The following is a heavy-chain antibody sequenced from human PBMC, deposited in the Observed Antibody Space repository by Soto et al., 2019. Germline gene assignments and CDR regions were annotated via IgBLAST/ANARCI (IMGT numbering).Heavy chain of an antibody. CDR3: VRPLGANFFDY. D-gene: IGHD1-26*01. J-gene: IGHJ4*02. CDR2: ISDNGANT. Sequence: GGSVRLSCIASRFTFSNYAMTWARQAPGKGLEWVSTISDNGANTFIGDSMKDHFDISRDNSKNTVFLHLSTVRADDTAIYYCVRPLGANFFDYWGQGTPVTVFS. CDR1: RFTFSNYA. V-gene: IGHV3-23*01.